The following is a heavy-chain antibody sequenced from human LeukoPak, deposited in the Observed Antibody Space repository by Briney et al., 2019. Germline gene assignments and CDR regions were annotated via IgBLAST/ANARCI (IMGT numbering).Heavy chain of an antibody. CDR3: ARPPQYGSGSY. D-gene: IGHD3-10*01. CDR2: IYYSGST. V-gene: IGHV4-39*01. Sequence: SSETLSLTCTVSGGSISSSSYYWGWIRQPPGKGLEWIGSIYYSGSTYYNPSLKSRVTISVDTSKNQFSLKLSSVTAADTAVYYCARPPQYGSGSYWGQGTLVTVSS. CDR1: GGSISSSSYY. J-gene: IGHJ4*02.